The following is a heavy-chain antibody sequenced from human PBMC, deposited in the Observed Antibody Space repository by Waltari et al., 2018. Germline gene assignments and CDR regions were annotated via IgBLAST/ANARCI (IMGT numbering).Heavy chain of an antibody. CDR2: SYYSGST. CDR1: GGSISSHY. CDR3: ARAGDYYYGMDV. Sequence: QVQLQESGPGLVKPSETLSLTCTVSGGSISSHYWSWTRQPPGKGLEWIGYSYYSGSTNYNPSRKSRVTISVDTSKNQFSLKLSSVTAADTAVYYCARAGDYYYGMDVWGQGTTVTVSS. V-gene: IGHV4-59*11. J-gene: IGHJ6*02.